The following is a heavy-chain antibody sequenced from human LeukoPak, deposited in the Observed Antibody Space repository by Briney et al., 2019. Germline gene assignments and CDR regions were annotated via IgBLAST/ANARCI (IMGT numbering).Heavy chain of an antibody. Sequence: SETLSLTCTVSGGSISRSSYYWGWIRQPPGKGLEWIGTIYYSGITYYSPSLKSRVMTSVDTSKNQFSLKLSSVTAADTAVYYYARTATSYSYGYLGNWGQGTLVTVSS. D-gene: IGHD5-18*01. CDR1: GGSISRSSYY. V-gene: IGHV4-39*01. CDR2: IYYSGIT. CDR3: ARTATSYSYGYLGN. J-gene: IGHJ4*02.